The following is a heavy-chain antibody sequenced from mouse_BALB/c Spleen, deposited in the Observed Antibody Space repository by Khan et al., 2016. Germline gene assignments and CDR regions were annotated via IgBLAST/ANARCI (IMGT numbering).Heavy chain of an antibody. V-gene: IGHV2-6-7*01. CDR2: IWGDGST. J-gene: IGHJ3*01. D-gene: IGHD2-4*01. CDR3: ASYNDYGGGLAY. CDR1: GFSITGFA. Sequence: QVQLKESGPGLVAPSQSLSITCTVSGFSITGFAVNWVRQPPGKGLEWLGVIWGDGSTDYDSALKSRLSISKDDSKSQVFLKMNRLQTGDTASYCSASYNDYGGGLAYWGQGTLVAGSA.